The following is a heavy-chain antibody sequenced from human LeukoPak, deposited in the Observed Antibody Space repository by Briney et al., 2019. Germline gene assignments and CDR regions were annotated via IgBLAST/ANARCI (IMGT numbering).Heavy chain of an antibody. Sequence: GGSPRLSCAASGFTFNSCGMHWVRQAPGKGLEWVAVISYDGPNKYYADSVKGRFTISRDDSKSTLYLQMNSLRPEDTAVYYCAKEKLPSGYSFLTDYWGQGTLVTVSS. CDR1: GFTFNSCG. J-gene: IGHJ4*02. CDR2: ISYDGPNK. D-gene: IGHD5-18*01. CDR3: AKEKLPSGYSFLTDY. V-gene: IGHV3-30*18.